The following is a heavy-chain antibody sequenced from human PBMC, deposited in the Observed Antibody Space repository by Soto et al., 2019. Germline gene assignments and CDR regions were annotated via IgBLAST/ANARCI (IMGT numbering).Heavy chain of an antibody. CDR3: ARRLPSSGSIWCGYYGTGPGAYYYGIDV. V-gene: IGHV1-8*01. CDR2: MNPNSGNT. J-gene: IGHJ6*02. Sequence: SSVKVSCKASGYTFTSYDINWVRQATGQGLEWMGWMNPNSGNTGYAQKFQGRVTMTRNTSISTAYMELSSLRSEDTAVYYCARRLPSSGSIWCGYYGTGPGAYYYGIDVWGQGTTVTATS. D-gene: IGHD3-3*01. CDR1: GYTFTSYD.